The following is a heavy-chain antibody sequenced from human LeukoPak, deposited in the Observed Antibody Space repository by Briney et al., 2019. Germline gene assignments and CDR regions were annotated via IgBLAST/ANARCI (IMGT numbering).Heavy chain of an antibody. CDR2: ISYDGSNK. V-gene: IGHV3-30-3*01. D-gene: IGHD3-22*01. CDR3: AGDLGLYYYDSSGYPTSY. J-gene: IGHJ4*02. CDR1: GFTFSSYA. Sequence: GGSLRLSCAASGFTFSSYAMHWVRQAPGKGLEWVAVISYDGSNKYYADSVKGRFTISRDNSKNTLYLQMNSLRAEDTAVYYCAGDLGLYYYDSSGYPTSYWGQGTLVTVSS.